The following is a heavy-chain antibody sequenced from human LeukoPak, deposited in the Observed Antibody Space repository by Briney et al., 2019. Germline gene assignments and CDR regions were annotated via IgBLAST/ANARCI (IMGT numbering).Heavy chain of an antibody. J-gene: IGHJ4*02. CDR2: IYYSGST. V-gene: IGHV4-59*08. CDR1: GGSISSYY. CDR3: ARRCVDTSCPFDY. D-gene: IGHD2-2*01. Sequence: PSETLSLTCTVSGGSISSYYWSWIRQPPGKGLEWIGYIYYSGSTNYNPSLKSRVTISVDTSKNQFSLKLGSVTAADTAVYYCARRCVDTSCPFDYWGQGTLVTVSS.